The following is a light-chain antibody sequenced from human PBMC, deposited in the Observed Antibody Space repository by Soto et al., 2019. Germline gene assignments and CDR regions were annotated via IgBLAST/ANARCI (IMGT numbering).Light chain of an antibody. CDR3: QSYDSSLTGVI. CDR2: TNT. Sequence: QSVLTQPPSVSGAPGQKVTISCTGSSSNIGAGFDVQWYQKVPETAPKLLIFTNTYRPSGVPDRFSGSKSGTSASLTITGLQAEDAADYYCQSYDSSLTGVIFGGGTKLTVL. CDR1: SSNIGAGFD. J-gene: IGLJ2*01. V-gene: IGLV1-40*01.